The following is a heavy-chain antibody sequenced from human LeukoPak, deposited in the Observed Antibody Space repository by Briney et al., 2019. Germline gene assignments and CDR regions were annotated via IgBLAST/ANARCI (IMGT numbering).Heavy chain of an antibody. D-gene: IGHD3-3*01. CDR1: GFTFSTYW. Sequence: GGSLRLSCAASGFTFSTYWMTWVRQAPGKGLEWVANIKQDGDEKFYVDSVKGRFTISRDNAKNSLYLQMNSLRAEDTAVYHCARDRNTDFWSGYYTNYFDYWGQGTLVTVSS. V-gene: IGHV3-7*01. CDR3: ARDRNTDFWSGYYTNYFDY. CDR2: IKQDGDEK. J-gene: IGHJ4*02.